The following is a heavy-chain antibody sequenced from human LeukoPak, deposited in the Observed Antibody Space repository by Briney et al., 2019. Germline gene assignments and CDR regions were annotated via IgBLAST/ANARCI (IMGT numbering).Heavy chain of an antibody. J-gene: IGHJ3*02. CDR1: GFIFSSYW. CDR2: IKQDGSEK. CDR3: ARSLWSGYYTDDAFDI. D-gene: IGHD3-3*01. Sequence: GGSLRLSCAASGFIFSSYWMSWVRKAPGKGLEWVANIKQDGSEKYYVDSVKGRFTISRDNAKNSLYLQMNSLRAEDTAVYYCARSLWSGYYTDDAFDIWGQGTMVTVSS. V-gene: IGHV3-7*01.